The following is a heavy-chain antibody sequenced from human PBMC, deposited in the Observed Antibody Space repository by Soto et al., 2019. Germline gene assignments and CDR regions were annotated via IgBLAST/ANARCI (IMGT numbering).Heavy chain of an antibody. V-gene: IGHV1-46*01. J-gene: IGHJ5*02. Sequence: QVQLVQSGAEVKKPGASVKVSCKASGYTFTSYYMHWVRQAPGQGLEWMGIINPSGGSTSYAQKFQGRVTMTRDTSKSTDYMELSSLRSEDTAVYYCARDGSSGYYFVGTANWFDPWGQGTLVTVSS. D-gene: IGHD3-22*01. CDR2: INPSGGST. CDR1: GYTFTSYY. CDR3: ARDGSSGYYFVGTANWFDP.